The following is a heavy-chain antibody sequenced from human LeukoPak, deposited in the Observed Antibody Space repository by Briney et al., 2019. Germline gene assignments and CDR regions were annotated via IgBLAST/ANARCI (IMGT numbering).Heavy chain of an antibody. D-gene: IGHD1-14*01. V-gene: IGHV4-31*03. CDR1: GGSISSGGYY. CDR3: ARVLSGVPPGPYYYGMDV. Sequence: SETLPLTCTVSGGSISSGGYYWSWIRQHPGKGLEWIGYIYYSGSTYYNPSLKSRVTISVDTSKNQFSLKLSSVTAADTAVYYCARVLSGVPPGPYYYGMDVWGQGTTVTVSS. J-gene: IGHJ6*02. CDR2: IYYSGST.